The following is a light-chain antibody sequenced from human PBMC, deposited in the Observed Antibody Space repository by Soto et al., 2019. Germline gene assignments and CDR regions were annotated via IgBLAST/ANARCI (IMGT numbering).Light chain of an antibody. Sequence: QSALIQPASVSGSPGQSITISCTGTSSDIGNYHLVSWYQHHPRKAPKLIIYEVSKWPSGVSDRFSGSKSVYTASLTISGLQAEDESDYYCCSYAGVNWGYVLGTGTKVTVL. V-gene: IGLV2-23*02. CDR1: SSDIGNYHL. J-gene: IGLJ1*01. CDR2: EVS. CDR3: CSYAGVNWGYV.